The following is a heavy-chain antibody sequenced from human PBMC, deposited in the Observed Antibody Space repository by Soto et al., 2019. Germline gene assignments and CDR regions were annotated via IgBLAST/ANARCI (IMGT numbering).Heavy chain of an antibody. CDR1: GGSISSYY. CDR2: IYYSGST. J-gene: IGHJ6*02. V-gene: IGHV4-59*08. Sequence: PSETLSLTCTVSGGSISSYYWSWIRQPPGKGLEWIGYIYYSGSTNYNPSLKSRVTISVDTSKNQFSLKLSSVTAADTAVYYCARHIGSSWYSYYYSYGMDVWGQGTTVTVSS. D-gene: IGHD6-13*01. CDR3: ARHIGSSWYSYYYSYGMDV.